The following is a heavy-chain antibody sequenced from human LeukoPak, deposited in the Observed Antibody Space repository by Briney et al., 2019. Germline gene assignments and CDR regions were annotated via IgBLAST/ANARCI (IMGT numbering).Heavy chain of an antibody. Sequence: TGGSLRLSCAASELTFSGYWMNWVRQAPGKGLQWVGNIRQDGGQTHYLDSVKGRFTISRDNAKWSLYLQMNSLRPEDTAVYYCARDGHSSGSFDYWGQGTLVTVSS. D-gene: IGHD3-10*01. CDR2: IRQDGGQT. V-gene: IGHV3-7*01. J-gene: IGHJ4*02. CDR1: ELTFSGYW. CDR3: ARDGHSSGSFDY.